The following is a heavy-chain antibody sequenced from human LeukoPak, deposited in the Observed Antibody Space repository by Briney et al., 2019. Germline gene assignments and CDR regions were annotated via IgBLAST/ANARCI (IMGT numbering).Heavy chain of an antibody. CDR1: GYTFTSYY. Sequence: ASVKVSCKASGYTFTSYYMHWVRQAPGQGLEWMGIINPSGGSTSYAQKFQGRVTMTRDMSTSTVYMELSSLRSEDTAVYYCLYDSSGYYRFDYWGQGTLVTVSS. CDR3: LYDSSGYYRFDY. CDR2: INPSGGST. J-gene: IGHJ4*02. D-gene: IGHD3-22*01. V-gene: IGHV1-46*01.